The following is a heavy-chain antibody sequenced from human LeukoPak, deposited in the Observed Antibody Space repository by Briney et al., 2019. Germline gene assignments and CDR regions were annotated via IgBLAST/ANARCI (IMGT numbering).Heavy chain of an antibody. CDR1: GFTSSSYW. CDR3: ARDWSYSGSPQNY. J-gene: IGHJ4*02. D-gene: IGHD1-26*01. Sequence: PGGSLRLSCAASGFTSSSYWMSWVRQAPGKGLEWVAVISYDGSNKYYADFVKGRFTISRDNSKNTLYLQMNSLRAEDTAVYYCARDWSYSGSPQNYWGQGTLVTVSS. V-gene: IGHV3-30-3*01. CDR2: ISYDGSNK.